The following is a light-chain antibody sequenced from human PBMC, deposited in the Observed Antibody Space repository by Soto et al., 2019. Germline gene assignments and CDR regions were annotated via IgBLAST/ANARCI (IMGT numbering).Light chain of an antibody. CDR3: QQYGSSPPWT. J-gene: IGKJ1*01. Sequence: EIVLTQSPATLSLSPGDRATLSCGASQSISSSYLAWYQQKPGQAPRLLIYGASSRATGIPDRFSGSGSGTDFTLTISRLEPEDFAVYYCQQYGSSPPWTFGQGTKVDIK. CDR2: GAS. CDR1: QSISSSY. V-gene: IGKV3-20*01.